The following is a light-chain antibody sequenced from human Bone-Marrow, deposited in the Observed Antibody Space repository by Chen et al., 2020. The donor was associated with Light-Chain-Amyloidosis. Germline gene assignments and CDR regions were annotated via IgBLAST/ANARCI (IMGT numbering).Light chain of an antibody. J-gene: IGLJ3*02. CDR3: QVWDRSSDRPV. CDR2: DDS. V-gene: IGLV3-21*02. Sequence: YVLTQASSGSVAPGQTATLSCGGNNVGSTSVHWYQQTPGQAPLLVVYDDSDRPSGIPERLSGSNSGNTATLTINRVEAGDEADYYCQVWDRSSDRPVFGGGTKLTVL. CDR1: NVGSTS.